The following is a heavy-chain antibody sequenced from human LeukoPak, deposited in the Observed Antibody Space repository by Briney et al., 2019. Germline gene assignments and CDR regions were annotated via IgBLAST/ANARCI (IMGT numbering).Heavy chain of an antibody. Sequence: PGGSLRLSCAASGFTFSSYAMHWVRQAPGKGLEWVAVISYDGSNKYYADSVKGRFTISRDNSKNTLYLQMNSLRAEDTAVYYCARELLMGDAFDIWGQGTMVTVSS. CDR2: ISYDGSNK. V-gene: IGHV3-30-3*01. CDR3: ARELLMGDAFDI. J-gene: IGHJ3*02. CDR1: GFTFSSYA. D-gene: IGHD3-10*01.